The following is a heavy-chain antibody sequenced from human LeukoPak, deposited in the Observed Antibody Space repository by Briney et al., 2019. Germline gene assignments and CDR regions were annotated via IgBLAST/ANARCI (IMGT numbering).Heavy chain of an antibody. V-gene: IGHV4-4*07. D-gene: IGHD3-10*01. Sequence: SETLSLTCTVSGGSISSYYWSWIRQPAGKGLEWIGRIYTSGSTDYNPSLKSRVTMSVDTSKNQFSLKLSSVTAADTAVYYCARAPSAGSYSFYYFDYWGQGTLVTVSS. CDR2: IYTSGST. CDR3: ARAPSAGSYSFYYFDY. CDR1: GGSISSYY. J-gene: IGHJ4*02.